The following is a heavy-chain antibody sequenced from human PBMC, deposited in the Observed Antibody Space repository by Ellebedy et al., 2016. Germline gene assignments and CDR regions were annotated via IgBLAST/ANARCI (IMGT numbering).Heavy chain of an antibody. D-gene: IGHD3-16*01. J-gene: IGHJ6*02. Sequence: SETLSLXCTVSGGSISSSSYYWSWIRQPPGKGLEWIGEINHSGSTNYNPSLKSRVTISVDTSKNQFSLKLSSVTAADTAVYYCARDPRLGGMDVWGQGTTVTVSS. V-gene: IGHV4-39*07. CDR2: INHSGST. CDR1: GGSISSSSYY. CDR3: ARDPRLGGMDV.